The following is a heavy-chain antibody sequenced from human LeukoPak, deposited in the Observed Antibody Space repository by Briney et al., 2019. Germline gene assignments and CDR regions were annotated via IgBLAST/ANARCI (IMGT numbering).Heavy chain of an antibody. CDR1: GGSISSYY. CDR2: IYYSGST. CDR3: ATGEGQYLVRFAAC. D-gene: IGHD6-13*01. J-gene: IGHJ4*02. Sequence: SETLSLTCTVSGGSISSYYWSWIRQPPGKGLEWIGYIYYSGSTNYNPSLKSRVTISVDTSKNQFSLKLSSVTAADTALYYCATGEGQYLVRFAACWGQGTLVTVSS. V-gene: IGHV4-59*01.